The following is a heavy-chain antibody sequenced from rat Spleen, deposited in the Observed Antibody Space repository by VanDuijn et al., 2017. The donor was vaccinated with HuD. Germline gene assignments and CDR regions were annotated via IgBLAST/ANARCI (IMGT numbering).Heavy chain of an antibody. Sequence: QVQLKESGPGLVQPSQTLSLTCTVSGFSLSNDGVIWVRQPPGKGLEWMGVIWGNGDTDYNSAIKSRLSISRDTSKSQVFLKMNSLQTEDTAMYFCVRGSAFFDYWGQGVMVTVSS. CDR2: IWGNGDT. CDR1: GFSLSNDG. CDR3: VRGSAFFDY. D-gene: IGHD3-3*01. V-gene: IGHV2-13*01. J-gene: IGHJ2*01.